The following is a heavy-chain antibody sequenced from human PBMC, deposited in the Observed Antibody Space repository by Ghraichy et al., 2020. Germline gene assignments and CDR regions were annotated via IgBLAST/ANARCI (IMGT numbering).Heavy chain of an antibody. J-gene: IGHJ6*02. CDR2: IRSKANSYAT. D-gene: IGHD5-18*01. CDR1: GFTFSGSA. CDR3: TCRGPIQLWEGRYYYYGMDV. Sequence: GGSLRLSCAASGFTFSGSAMHWVRQASGKGLEWVGRIRSKANSYATAYAASVKGRFTISRDDSKNTAYLQMNSLKTEDTAVYYCTCRGPIQLWEGRYYYYGMDVWGQRTTVTVSS. V-gene: IGHV3-73*01.